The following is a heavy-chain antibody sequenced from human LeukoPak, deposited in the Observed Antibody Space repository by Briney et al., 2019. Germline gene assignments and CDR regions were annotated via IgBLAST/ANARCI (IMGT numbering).Heavy chain of an antibody. CDR3: ATRPEYTWEPPPYYFDY. CDR2: FDPEDGET. J-gene: IGHJ4*02. Sequence: ASVKVSCKVSGYTLTELSMHWVRQAPGKGLEWMGGFDPEDGETIYAQKFQGRVTMTEDTSTDTAYMELSSLRSEDTAVYYCATRPEYTWEPPPYYFDYWGQGTLVTVSS. D-gene: IGHD1-26*01. CDR1: GYTLTELS. V-gene: IGHV1-24*01.